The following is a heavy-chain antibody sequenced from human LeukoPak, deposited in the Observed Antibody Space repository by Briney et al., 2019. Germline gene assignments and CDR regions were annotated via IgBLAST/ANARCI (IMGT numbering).Heavy chain of an antibody. J-gene: IGHJ6*03. CDR1: AGSISSGSYY. CDR3: ARDSPRDSSGWYPPYYYYYYMDV. Sequence: SETLSLTCTVAAGSISSGSYYWSWIRQPAGKGLEWIGRIYTSGSTNYNPSLKSRVTISVDTYKNQFSLKLSSVTAADTAVYYCARDSPRDSSGWYPPYYYYYYMDVWGKGATVTVSS. V-gene: IGHV4-61*02. D-gene: IGHD6-19*01. CDR2: IYTSGST.